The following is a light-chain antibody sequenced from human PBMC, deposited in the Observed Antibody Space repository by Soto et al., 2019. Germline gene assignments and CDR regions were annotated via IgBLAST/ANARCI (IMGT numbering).Light chain of an antibody. CDR1: QNIFTW. Sequence: DIQMTQSPSTLSASVGDRVTITCRASQNIFTWLAWYQHKPGKAPKLLIYDASILESGAPSRFSGSGSGTLFTLTITSLQSDDFASYYCQQYNTHSFGGGTKVEIK. V-gene: IGKV1-5*01. CDR2: DAS. J-gene: IGKJ4*01. CDR3: QQYNTHS.